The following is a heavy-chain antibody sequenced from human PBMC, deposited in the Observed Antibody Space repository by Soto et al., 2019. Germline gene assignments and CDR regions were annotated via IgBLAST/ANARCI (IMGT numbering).Heavy chain of an antibody. CDR1: GFTFSSYA. D-gene: IGHD6-13*01. CDR2: ISGSGGST. J-gene: IGHJ6*03. V-gene: IGHV3-23*04. Sequence: VQLVESGGGLVKPGGSLRLSCAASGFTFSSYAMSWVRQAPGKGLEWVSAISGSGGSTYYADSVKGRFTISRDNSKNTLYLQMNSLRAEDTAVYYCAKDLGYSSQIYYYYMDVWGKGTTVTVSS. CDR3: AKDLGYSSQIYYYYMDV.